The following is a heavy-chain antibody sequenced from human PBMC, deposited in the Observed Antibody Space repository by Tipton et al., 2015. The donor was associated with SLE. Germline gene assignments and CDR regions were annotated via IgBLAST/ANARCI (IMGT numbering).Heavy chain of an antibody. J-gene: IGHJ3*02. D-gene: IGHD3/OR15-3a*01. Sequence: TLSLTCAVYGGSFSGYYWSWIRQPPGKGLEWIGEINHSGSTNYNPSLKSRVTISVDTSKNQFSLKLSSVTAADTAVYYWARAQRGPIRAFDIWGQGTMVTVSS. V-gene: IGHV4-34*01. CDR3: ARAQRGPIRAFDI. CDR1: GGSFSGYY. CDR2: INHSGST.